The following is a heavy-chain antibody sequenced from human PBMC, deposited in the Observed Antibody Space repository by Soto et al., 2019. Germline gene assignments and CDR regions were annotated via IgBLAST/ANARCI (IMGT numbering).Heavy chain of an antibody. CDR3: ARDGDAGFWSGRPRYYYGMDV. D-gene: IGHD3-3*01. J-gene: IGHJ6*02. Sequence: GASVKVSCKASGYSFTNYYMHWVRQAPGQGLEWMGWISAYNGNTNYAQKLQGRVTMTTDTSTSTAYMELRSLRSDDTAVYYCARDGDAGFWSGRPRYYYGMDVWGQGTTVTVSS. V-gene: IGHV1-18*04. CDR2: ISAYNGNT. CDR1: GYSFTNYY.